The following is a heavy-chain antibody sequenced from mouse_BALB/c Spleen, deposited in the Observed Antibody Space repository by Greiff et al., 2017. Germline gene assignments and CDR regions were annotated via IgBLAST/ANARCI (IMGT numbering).Heavy chain of an antibody. J-gene: IGHJ3*01. CDR1: GYSITSDYA. CDR3: ANWDVAY. CDR2: ISYSGST. V-gene: IGHV3-2*02. Sequence: DVKLQESGPGLVKPSQSLSLTCTVTGYSITSDYAWNWIRQFPGNKLEWMGYISYSGSTSYNPSLKSRISITRDTSKNQFFLQLNSVTTEDTATYYCANWDVAYWGQGTLVTVSA. D-gene: IGHD4-1*01.